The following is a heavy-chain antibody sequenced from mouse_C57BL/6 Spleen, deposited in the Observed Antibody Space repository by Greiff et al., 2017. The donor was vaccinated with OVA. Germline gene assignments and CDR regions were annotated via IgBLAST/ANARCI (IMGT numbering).Heavy chain of an antibody. V-gene: IGHV1-50*01. CDR2: IDPSDSYT. D-gene: IGHD1-1*01. Sequence: VQLQQPGAALVKPGASVKLSCKASGYTFTSYWMQWVKQRPGQGLEWIGEIDPSDSYTNYNQKFKGKATLTVDTSSSTAYMQLSSLTSEDSAVYYCARRAIYYYGSSLDYWGQGTTLTVSS. J-gene: IGHJ2*01. CDR1: GYTFTSYW. CDR3: ARRAIYYYGSSLDY.